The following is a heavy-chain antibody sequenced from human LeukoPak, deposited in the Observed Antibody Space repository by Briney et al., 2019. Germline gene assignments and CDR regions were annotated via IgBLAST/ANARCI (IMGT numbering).Heavy chain of an antibody. CDR1: GGSISSYY. V-gene: IGHV4-59*01. Sequence: SETLSLTCTVSGGSISSYYWGWIRQPPGKGLEWIGYIYYSGSNNYNPSLKSRVTISVNTSKNQSSLKLSSVTAADTAVYYCARVTRTRLGYYYYYGMDVWGQGTTVSVSS. D-gene: IGHD5-12*01. J-gene: IGHJ6*02. CDR2: IYYSGSN. CDR3: ARVTRTRLGYYYYYGMDV.